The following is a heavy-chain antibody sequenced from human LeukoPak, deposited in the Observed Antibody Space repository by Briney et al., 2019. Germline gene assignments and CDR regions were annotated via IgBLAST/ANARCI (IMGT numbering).Heavy chain of an antibody. CDR2: ISYDGSNK. Sequence: PGRSLRLSCAASGFTFSSYAMHWVRQAPGKGLEWVAVISYDGSNKYYADSVKGRFTISRDNSKNTLYLQMNSLRAEDTAVYYCAKDGGPYLDSSSGSDYWGQGTLVTVSS. J-gene: IGHJ4*02. CDR1: GFTFSSYA. D-gene: IGHD6-19*01. V-gene: IGHV3-30-3*01. CDR3: AKDGGPYLDSSSGSDY.